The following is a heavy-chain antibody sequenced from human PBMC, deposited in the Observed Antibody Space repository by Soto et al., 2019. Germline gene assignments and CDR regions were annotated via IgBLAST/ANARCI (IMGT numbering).Heavy chain of an antibody. CDR3: ARSSGWFGYYFDS. CDR1: GFTFSSYE. J-gene: IGHJ4*02. D-gene: IGHD6-19*01. Sequence: PGGSLRLSCAASGFTFSSYEMNWVRQAPGKGLEWVSYISSTGSTIYYADSVKGRFTISRDNAKNSLFLQMNSLRAEDSAVYYCARSSGWFGYYFDSWGQGTLVTVSS. V-gene: IGHV3-48*03. CDR2: ISSTGSTI.